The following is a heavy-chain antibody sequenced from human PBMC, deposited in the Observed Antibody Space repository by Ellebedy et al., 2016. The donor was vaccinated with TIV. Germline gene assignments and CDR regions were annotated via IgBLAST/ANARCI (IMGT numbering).Heavy chain of an antibody. CDR3: AKDLGYYSSLTGVGEAYYYGMDA. CDR1: GFTFRSHG. V-gene: IGHV3-30*18. D-gene: IGHD6-6*01. Sequence: GESLKISCAASGFTFRSHGMHWVRQAPGTGLEWVAAIAFDGTNRNYADSVKGRFTISRGNSKNTLYLQMNSLRAEDTAVYYCAKDLGYYSSLTGVGEAYYYGMDAWGQGTTVTVSS. J-gene: IGHJ6*02. CDR2: IAFDGTNR.